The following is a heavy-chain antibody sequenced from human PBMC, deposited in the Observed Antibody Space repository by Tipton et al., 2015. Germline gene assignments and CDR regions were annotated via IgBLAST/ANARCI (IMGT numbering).Heavy chain of an antibody. V-gene: IGHV4-4*02. Sequence: GSLRLSCAVSGGSISSSNWWSWVRQPPGKGLEWIGEIYHSGSTNYNPSLESRVTISVDKSKNQFSLKLSSVTAADTAVYYCARARGRHGGLFDSWGQGILVTVSS. CDR1: GGSISSSNW. J-gene: IGHJ4*02. CDR3: ARARGRHGGLFDS. D-gene: IGHD4-23*01. CDR2: IYHSGST.